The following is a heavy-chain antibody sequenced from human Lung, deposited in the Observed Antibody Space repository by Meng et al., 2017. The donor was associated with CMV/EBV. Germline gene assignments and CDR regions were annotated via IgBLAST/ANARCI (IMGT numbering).Heavy chain of an antibody. CDR1: GCSVSSTYHY. CDR3: ARATVPHISSIDC. Sequence: TVSGCSVSSTYHYWTWIRQPPGKGLEWIGYIYHSGSSYYNPSLRSRVSMSVDTSKNQFSLKVSSLTAADTAVYYCARATVPHISSIDCWGQGTLVTVSS. D-gene: IGHD4-17*01. V-gene: IGHV4-30-4*01. J-gene: IGHJ4*02. CDR2: IYHSGSS.